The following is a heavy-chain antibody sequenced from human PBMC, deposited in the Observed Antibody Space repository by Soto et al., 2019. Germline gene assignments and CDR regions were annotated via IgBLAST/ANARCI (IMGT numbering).Heavy chain of an antibody. D-gene: IGHD3-3*01. V-gene: IGHV3-48*02. CDR2: ISSSSSTI. Sequence: GGSLRLSCAASGFTFSSYAMNWFRQAPGKGLEWVSYISSSSSTIYYADSVKGRFTISRDNAKNSLYLQMNSLRDEDTAVYYCARDATRAYYDFWSGYLDYYYYYGMDVWGQGTTVTVS. CDR1: GFTFSSYA. CDR3: ARDATRAYYDFWSGYLDYYYYYGMDV. J-gene: IGHJ6*01.